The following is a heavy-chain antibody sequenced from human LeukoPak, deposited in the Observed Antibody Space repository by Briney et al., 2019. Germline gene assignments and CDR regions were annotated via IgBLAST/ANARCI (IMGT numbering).Heavy chain of an antibody. Sequence: GGSLRLSCAASGFTFSSYGMHWVRQAPGKGLEWVAFIRYDGSNKYYADSVKGRFTISRDNSKNTLYLQMNSLRAEDTAVYYCARDRLDYDSSGYYSVYWGQGTLVTVSS. D-gene: IGHD3-22*01. CDR2: IRYDGSNK. CDR3: ARDRLDYDSSGYYSVY. CDR1: GFTFSSYG. V-gene: IGHV3-30*02. J-gene: IGHJ4*02.